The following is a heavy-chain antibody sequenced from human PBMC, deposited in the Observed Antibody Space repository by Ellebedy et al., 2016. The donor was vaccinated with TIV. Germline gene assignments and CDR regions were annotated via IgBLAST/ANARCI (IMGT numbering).Heavy chain of an antibody. CDR3: ARQPDTAMATGYFDL. CDR2: IYTSGST. D-gene: IGHD5-18*01. CDR1: GGSISSYY. J-gene: IGHJ2*01. Sequence: SETLSLTCTVSGGSISSYYWSWIRQPPGKGLEWIGRIYTSGSTNCNPSLKSRVTMSVDTSKNQFSLKLSSVTAADTAVYYCARQPDTAMATGYFDLWGRGTLVTVSS. V-gene: IGHV4-4*07.